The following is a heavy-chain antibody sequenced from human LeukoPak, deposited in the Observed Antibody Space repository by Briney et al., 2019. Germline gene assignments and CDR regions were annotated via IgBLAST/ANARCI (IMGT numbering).Heavy chain of an antibody. CDR3: ARNREFGEYYFDF. CDR1: GGSIHSGGFY. Sequence: SETLSLTCAVYGGSIHSGGFYWTWIRQHPGQGLEWIAYIYYTGTTYYNPSLKSRVTLSIDTSKNQFSLRLTSVTAADTAVYYCARNREFGEYYFDFWGRGTLVTVSS. CDR2: IYYTGTT. V-gene: IGHV4-31*11. J-gene: IGHJ4*02. D-gene: IGHD4-17*01.